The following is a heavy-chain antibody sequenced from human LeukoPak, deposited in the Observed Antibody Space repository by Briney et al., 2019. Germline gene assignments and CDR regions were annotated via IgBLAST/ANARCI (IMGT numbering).Heavy chain of an antibody. CDR3: AADKEMATTDAFDI. CDR1: GFTFTSSA. Sequence: ASVKVSCKASGFTFTSSAVQWVRLARGQRLEWIGWIVVGSGNTNYAQKFQERVTITRDMSTSTAYMELSSLRSEDTAVYYCAADKEMATTDAFDIWGQGTMVTVSS. D-gene: IGHD5-24*01. V-gene: IGHV1-58*01. CDR2: IVVGSGNT. J-gene: IGHJ3*02.